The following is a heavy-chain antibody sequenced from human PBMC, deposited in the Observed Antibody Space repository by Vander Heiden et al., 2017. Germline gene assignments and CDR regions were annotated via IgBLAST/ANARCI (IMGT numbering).Heavy chain of an antibody. V-gene: IGHV3-49*04. CDR2: IRSKSYGGTR. CDR3: GRDRIDLLDYYYYGMDV. D-gene: IGHD2-8*02. J-gene: IGHJ6*02. Sequence: EEQLVESVGGLAQPGRALRISCTASGFNLDDYAISWGRQAPGKGLEWLGFIRSKSYGGTREYAASVKGRFTISRDDSKSIAYLQMNSLKMEDTAVYYCGRDRIDLLDYYYYGMDVWGQGTTVTVSS. CDR1: GFNLDDYA.